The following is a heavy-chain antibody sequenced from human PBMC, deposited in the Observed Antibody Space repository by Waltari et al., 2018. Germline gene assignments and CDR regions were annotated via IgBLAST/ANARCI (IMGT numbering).Heavy chain of an antibody. J-gene: IGHJ4*02. CDR2: IKEDGSEK. CDR1: DFAFNRSW. Sequence: EVQLVESGGGLVQPGGSLGLSCAAYDFAFNRSWMAWVRQAPGKGLEWGTMIKEDGSEKYYLDSVKGRFTVSRDNAKNSLYLQMDSLRVEDTAVYYCAREYYYSIDYWGQGTLVTVSS. CDR3: AREYYYSIDY. D-gene: IGHD3-22*01. V-gene: IGHV3-7*01.